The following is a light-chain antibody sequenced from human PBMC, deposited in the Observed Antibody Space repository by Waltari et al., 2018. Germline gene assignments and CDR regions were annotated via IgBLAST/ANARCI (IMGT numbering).Light chain of an antibody. J-gene: IGKJ1*01. Sequence: DIQMTQSPSTLSASVGDRVTITCRASQTSRSWLAWYQHKPGKAPKLLIYKASNLESGVPSSFSGSGSGTEFTLTVSSLQPDDFATYYCQQYDSYPWTFGQGTKVEI. CDR2: KAS. CDR1: QTSRSW. CDR3: QQYDSYPWT. V-gene: IGKV1-5*03.